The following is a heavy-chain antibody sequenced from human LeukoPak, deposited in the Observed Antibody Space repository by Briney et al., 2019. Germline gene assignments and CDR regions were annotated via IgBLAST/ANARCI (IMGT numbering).Heavy chain of an antibody. D-gene: IGHD3-22*01. CDR2: ISYDGSNK. Sequence: GGSLRLSCAASGFTFSSYAMHWVRQAPGKGLEWVAVISYDGSNKYYADSVKGRFSISRDNAKSTLYLQMSSLRAEDTAVYYCARGPGSSGGAYVGDYWGPGTLVTVSS. CDR1: GFTFSSYA. V-gene: IGHV3-30-3*01. J-gene: IGHJ4*01. CDR3: ARGPGSSGGAYVGDY.